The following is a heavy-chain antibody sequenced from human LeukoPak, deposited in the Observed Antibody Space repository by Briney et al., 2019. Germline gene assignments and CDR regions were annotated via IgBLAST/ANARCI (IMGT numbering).Heavy chain of an antibody. V-gene: IGHV3-23*01. CDR3: AKDRIKDGYNDY. CDR1: GFTFTNYA. D-gene: IGHD5-24*01. J-gene: IGHJ4*02. Sequence: GGSLRLSCATSGFTFTNYAMSWVRQAPGKGLEWVSAIGASGGNTYYADSVKGRFTISRDNSKNVLYLQMNSLRAEDTAVYYCAKDRIKDGYNDYWGQGILVTVSS. CDR2: IGASGGNT.